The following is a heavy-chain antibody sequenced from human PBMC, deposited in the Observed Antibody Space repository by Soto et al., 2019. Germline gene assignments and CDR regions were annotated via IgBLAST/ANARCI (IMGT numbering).Heavy chain of an antibody. CDR3: ARISSSGYSH. J-gene: IGHJ1*01. CDR1: GGSISSSSYY. CDR2: IYYSGST. D-gene: IGHD3-22*01. V-gene: IGHV4-39*01. Sequence: PSETLSLTCTVSGGSISSSSYYWGWIRQPPGKGLEWIGSIYYSGSTYYNPSLKSRVTISVDTSKNQFSLKLSSVTAADTAVYYCARISSSGYSHWGQGPWSPSPQ.